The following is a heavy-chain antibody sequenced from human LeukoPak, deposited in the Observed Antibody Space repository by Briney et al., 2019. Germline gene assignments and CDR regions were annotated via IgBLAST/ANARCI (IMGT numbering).Heavy chain of an antibody. D-gene: IGHD1-1*01. CDR1: GGSISSYY. CDR3: ARGNIETGFDY. Sequence: PSETLSLTCTVSGGSISSYYWSWIRQPPGKGLEWIGYIYYSGSTNYNPSLKSRVTISVDTSKNQFSLKLSSVTAADTAVYYCARGNIETGFDYWGQGTLVTVSS. CDR2: IYYSGST. V-gene: IGHV4-59*01. J-gene: IGHJ4*02.